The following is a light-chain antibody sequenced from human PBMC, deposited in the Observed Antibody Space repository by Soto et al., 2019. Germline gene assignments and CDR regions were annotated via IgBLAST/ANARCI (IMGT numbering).Light chain of an antibody. V-gene: IGKV3-11*01. CDR1: QSVSSY. J-gene: IGKJ5*01. CDR2: DAS. CDR3: QQLSIMPPEP. Sequence: EVGVSLSPSTLSLSKGDRATLSRRASQSVSSYLAWYQQKPGQAPRLLIYDASNRATGIPARFSGSGSGTDFTLTISSLVPEDFAVYYCQQLSIMPPEPFGHGTRLEIK.